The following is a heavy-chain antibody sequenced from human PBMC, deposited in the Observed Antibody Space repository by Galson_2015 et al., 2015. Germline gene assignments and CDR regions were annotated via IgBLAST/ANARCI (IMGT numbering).Heavy chain of an antibody. CDR3: ARDQIGGAFDI. J-gene: IGHJ3*02. CDR2: ISYDGSNK. CDR1: GFTFSSYA. V-gene: IGHV3-30-3*01. Sequence: SLRLSCAASGFTFSSYAVHWVRQAPGKGLEWVAVISYDGSNKYYADSVKGRFTISRDNSKNTLYLQMNSLRAEDTAVYYCARDQIGGAFDIWGQGTMVTVSS. D-gene: IGHD3-22*01.